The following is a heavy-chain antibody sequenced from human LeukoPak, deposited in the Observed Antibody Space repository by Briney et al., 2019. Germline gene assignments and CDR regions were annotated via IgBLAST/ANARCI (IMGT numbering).Heavy chain of an antibody. CDR3: TRHNAGGSSGQDFDY. Sequence: AGGSLRLSCAASGFTFSSYGMHWVRQAPGKGLEWVAVISYDGSNKYYADSVKGRFTISRDNSKNTLYLQMNSLKTEDTAVYYCTRHNAGGSSGQDFDYWGQGTLVTVSS. V-gene: IGHV3-30*03. CDR1: GFTFSSYG. J-gene: IGHJ4*02. D-gene: IGHD3-16*01. CDR2: ISYDGSNK.